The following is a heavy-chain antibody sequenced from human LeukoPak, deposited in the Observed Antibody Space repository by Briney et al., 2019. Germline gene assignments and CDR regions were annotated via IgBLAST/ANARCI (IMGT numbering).Heavy chain of an antibody. D-gene: IGHD2-15*01. CDR3: ARGLSAIVY. CDR2: TNYSGST. CDR1: GGSISSYY. V-gene: IGHV4-34*01. Sequence: SETLSLTCTVSGGSISSYYWSWIRQPPGKGLEWIGETNYSGSTNYNPSLKSRVTISVDTSKNQFSLKLSSVTAADTAVYYCARGLSAIVYWGQGTLVTVSS. J-gene: IGHJ4*02.